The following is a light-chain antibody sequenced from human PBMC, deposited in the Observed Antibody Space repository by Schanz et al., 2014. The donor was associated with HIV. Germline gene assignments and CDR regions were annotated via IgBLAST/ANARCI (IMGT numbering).Light chain of an antibody. CDR3: AAWDVLLNGPV. V-gene: IGLV1-47*01. CDR2: RNN. CDR1: SSNIGNNY. Sequence: QSVLTQPPSASGTPGQRVTISCSGSSSNIGNNYVYWYQQVPGTAPKVLIYRNNQRPSGVPDRFSASKSGTSASLTISGLQSEDEADYYCAAWDVLLNGPVFGGGTQLTVL. J-gene: IGLJ7*01.